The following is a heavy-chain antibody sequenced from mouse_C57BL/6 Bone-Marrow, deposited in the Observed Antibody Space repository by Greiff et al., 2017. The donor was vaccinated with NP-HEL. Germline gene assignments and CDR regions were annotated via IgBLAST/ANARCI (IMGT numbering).Heavy chain of an antibody. J-gene: IGHJ3*01. CDR3: ARDFT. CDR2: ISSGGSYT. D-gene: IGHD1-1*01. CDR1: GFTFSSYG. V-gene: IGHV5-6*01. Sequence: VQLQQSGGDLVKPGGSLKLSCAASGFTFSSYGMSWVRQTPDKRLEWVATISSGGSYTYYPDSVKGRFTISRDNAKNTLYLQMSSLKSEDTAMYYCARDFTGGQGTLVTVSA.